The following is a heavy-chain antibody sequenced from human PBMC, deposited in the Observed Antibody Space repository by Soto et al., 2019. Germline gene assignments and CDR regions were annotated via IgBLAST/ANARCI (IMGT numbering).Heavy chain of an antibody. CDR2: IIPIFGTA. Sequence: SVKVSCKASGGTFSSYAISWVRQAPGQGLERMGGIIPIFGTANYAQKFQGRVTINADESTSKDYMELSSMRSEDTAVYYCARSQGGQPRGYSGYDYYYYYGMDVWGQGTTVSVSS. CDR1: GGTFSSYA. J-gene: IGHJ6*02. V-gene: IGHV1-69*13. CDR3: ARSQGGQPRGYSGYDYYYYYGMDV. D-gene: IGHD5-12*01.